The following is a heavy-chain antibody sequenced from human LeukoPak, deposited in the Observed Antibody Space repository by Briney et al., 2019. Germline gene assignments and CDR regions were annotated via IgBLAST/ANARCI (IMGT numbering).Heavy chain of an antibody. CDR3: ARLKGYYGGFDP. Sequence: SEALSLTCTVSGGSISSYYWSWIQQPPGKGLEWIGYIYYSGSTNYNPSLKSRVTISVDTSKNQFSLKLSSVTAADTAVYYCARLKGYYGGFDPWGQGTLVTVSS. D-gene: IGHD3-10*01. J-gene: IGHJ5*02. V-gene: IGHV4-59*08. CDR1: GGSISSYY. CDR2: IYYSGST.